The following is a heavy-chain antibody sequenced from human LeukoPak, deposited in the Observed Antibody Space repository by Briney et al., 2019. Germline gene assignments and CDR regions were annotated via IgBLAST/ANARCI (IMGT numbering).Heavy chain of an antibody. CDR2: ISYDGSNK. V-gene: IGHV3-30-3*01. J-gene: IGHJ6*02. CDR1: GFTFSSYA. D-gene: IGHD6-13*01. CDR3: ARGPGYSSSWYLVGFYYGMDV. Sequence: GGSLRLSCAASGFTFSSYAMHWVRQAPGKGLEWVAVISYDGSNKYYADSVMGRFTISRDNSKNTLYLQMNSLRAEDTAVYYCARGPGYSSSWYLVGFYYGMDVWGQGTTVTVSS.